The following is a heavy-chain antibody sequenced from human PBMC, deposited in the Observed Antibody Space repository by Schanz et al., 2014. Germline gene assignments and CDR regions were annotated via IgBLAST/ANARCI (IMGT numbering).Heavy chain of an antibody. V-gene: IGHV3-33*01. CDR3: ARANYRRKINFDY. Sequence: QVQLVESGGGVAKFGRSLRLSCVASGFTFSSYGMHWVRQAPGRGLEWVAVIWYDENNKDYADSVKGRFTMSRDNSKNTLYLQRNSLRAEDTAVYYCARANYRRKINFDYWGRGTLVTVSS. CDR1: GFTFSSYG. J-gene: IGHJ4*02. CDR2: IWYDENNK. D-gene: IGHD3-10*01.